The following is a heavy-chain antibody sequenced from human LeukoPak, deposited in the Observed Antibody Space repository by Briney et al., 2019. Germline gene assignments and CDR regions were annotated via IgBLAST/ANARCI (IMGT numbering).Heavy chain of an antibody. CDR1: GDSVSSNSAA. CDR2: TYYRSKWYN. Sequence: SQTLPLTCAISGDSVSSNSAAWTWIRQSPSRGLEWLGRTYYRSKWYNDYAVSVKSRITINPDTSKNQFSLQLNSVTPEDTAVYYCARDYYDSSGYYLPFDYWGQGTLVTVSS. CDR3: ARDYYDSSGYYLPFDY. D-gene: IGHD3-22*01. V-gene: IGHV6-1*01. J-gene: IGHJ4*02.